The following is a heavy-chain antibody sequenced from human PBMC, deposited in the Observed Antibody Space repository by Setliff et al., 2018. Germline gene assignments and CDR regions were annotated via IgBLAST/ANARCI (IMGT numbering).Heavy chain of an antibody. CDR1: GGSFSPYF. J-gene: IGHJ6*01. V-gene: IGHV4-34*01. D-gene: IGHD2-2*01. Sequence: SETLSLTCAVYGGSFSPYFWSWIRQPPGKGVEWIGESSHCDSANYNTSLRSRVTMSVDTSMNQFSLNLNSVTAADTAVYYFRLAPCNTTSCEEAGDVWRQGTLVTDS. CDR3: RLAPCNTTSCEEAGDV. CDR2: SSHCDSA.